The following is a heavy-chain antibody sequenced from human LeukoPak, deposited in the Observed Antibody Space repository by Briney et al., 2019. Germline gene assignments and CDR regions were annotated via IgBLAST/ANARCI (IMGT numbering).Heavy chain of an antibody. CDR1: GGSISSYY. CDR3: ASALQLERRAYWFDP. D-gene: IGHD1-1*01. V-gene: IGHV4-4*07. CDR2: IYTSGST. Sequence: SETLSLTCTVSGGSISSYYWSWIRQPAGKGLEWIGRIYTSGSTYYNPSLKSRVTMSVDRSKNQFSLKLSSVTAADTAVYYCASALQLERRAYWFDPWGQGTLVTVSS. J-gene: IGHJ5*02.